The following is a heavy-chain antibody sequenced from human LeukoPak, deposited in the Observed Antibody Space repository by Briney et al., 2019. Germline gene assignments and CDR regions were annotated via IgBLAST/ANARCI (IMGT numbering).Heavy chain of an antibody. Sequence: SVKVSCKASGGTFSSYAISWVRQAPGQGLEWMGGIIPIFGTANSAQKFQGRVTITADESTSTAYMELSSLRSEDTAVYYCARDLITMVRGVIRFDPWGQGTLVTVSS. CDR1: GGTFSSYA. CDR3: ARDLITMVRGVIRFDP. D-gene: IGHD3-10*01. CDR2: IIPIFGTA. J-gene: IGHJ5*02. V-gene: IGHV1-69*13.